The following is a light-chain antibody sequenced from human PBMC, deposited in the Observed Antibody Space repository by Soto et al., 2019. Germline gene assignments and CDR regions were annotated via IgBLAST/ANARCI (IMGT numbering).Light chain of an antibody. CDR1: QSVSSY. J-gene: IGKJ2*01. CDR2: DAS. CDR3: QQRSNWPPVYT. V-gene: IGKV3-11*01. Sequence: EIVLTQSPATLSLSPGERATLSCRASQSVSSYLAWYQQKPGQAPRLLIYDASNRATGIPARFSGSGSGTYVTLTISSLEPADFAVYYCQQRSNWPPVYTFGQGTKLEIK.